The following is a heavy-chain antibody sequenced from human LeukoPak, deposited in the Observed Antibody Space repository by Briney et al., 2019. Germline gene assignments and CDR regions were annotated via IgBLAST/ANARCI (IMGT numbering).Heavy chain of an antibody. CDR3: AREGLGYYDRDKGWFDP. CDR1: GFTFSSYS. CDR2: ISSSSSYI. Sequence: GGSLRLSCAASGFTFSSYSMNWVRQAPGKGLEWVSSISSSSSYIYYADSVKGRFTISRDNAKNSLYLQMNSLRAEDTAVYYCAREGLGYYDRDKGWFDPWGQGTLVTVSS. J-gene: IGHJ5*02. D-gene: IGHD3-22*01. V-gene: IGHV3-21*01.